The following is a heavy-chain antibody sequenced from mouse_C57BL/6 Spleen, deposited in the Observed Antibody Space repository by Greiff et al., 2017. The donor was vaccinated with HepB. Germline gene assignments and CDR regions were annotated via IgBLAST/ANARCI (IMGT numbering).Heavy chain of an antibody. CDR2: INPNNGGT. D-gene: IGHD1-1*01. Sequence: VQLQQSGPELVKPGASVKIPCKASGYTFTDYNMDWVKQSHGKSLEWIGDINPNNGGTIYNQKFKGKATLTVDKSSSTAYMELRSLTSEDTAVYYCARILRSYWYFDVWGTGTTVTVSS. J-gene: IGHJ1*03. V-gene: IGHV1-18*01. CDR1: GYTFTDYN. CDR3: ARILRSYWYFDV.